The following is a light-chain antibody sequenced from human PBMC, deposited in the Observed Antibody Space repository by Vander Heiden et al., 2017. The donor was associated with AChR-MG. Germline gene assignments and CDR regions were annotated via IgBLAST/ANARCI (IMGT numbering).Light chain of an antibody. Sequence: SYVLTQPPSVSVAPGQTARMTCGGNKIGSKSVHWYQQKPGQAPVLVVYDDSARPSGIPERFSGSNSGNTATLTISRVEAGDEADYYCQVWDSSSDHVVFGGGTKLTVL. J-gene: IGLJ2*01. CDR1: KIGSKS. CDR3: QVWDSSSDHVV. V-gene: IGLV3-21*02. CDR2: DDS.